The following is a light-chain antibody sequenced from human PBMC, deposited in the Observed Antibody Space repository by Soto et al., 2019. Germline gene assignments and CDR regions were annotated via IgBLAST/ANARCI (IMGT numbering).Light chain of an antibody. J-gene: IGLJ2*01. CDR2: GNS. V-gene: IGLV1-40*01. Sequence: QSVLTQPPSVSGAPGQRVTISCTGSSSNIGAGYDVHWYQQLPGTAPKLLIYGNSNRPSGVPDRFSGSKSGTSASLAITGVQAEDEAAYYCQSSDSSLSGSVVFGGGTKLTVL. CDR1: SSNIGAGYD. CDR3: QSSDSSLSGSVV.